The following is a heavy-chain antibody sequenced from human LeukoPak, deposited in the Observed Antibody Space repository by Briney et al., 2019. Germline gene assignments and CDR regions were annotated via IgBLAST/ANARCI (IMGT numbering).Heavy chain of an antibody. CDR2: ISSSSSPI. V-gene: IGHV3-48*02. J-gene: IGHJ4*02. CDR3: ARTAVGGNSGYAHSYYFDY. CDR1: GFTFSSNA. D-gene: IGHD5-12*01. Sequence: GGSLRLSCAASGFTFSSNAMNWVRQDPGKGLEWVSYISSSSSPIYYADSVKGRFTISRDNAKNSLYVQMNSLRDEDTAVYYCARTAVGGNSGYAHSYYFDYWGQGTLVTVSS.